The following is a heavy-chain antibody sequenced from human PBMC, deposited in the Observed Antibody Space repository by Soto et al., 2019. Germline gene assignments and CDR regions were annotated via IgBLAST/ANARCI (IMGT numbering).Heavy chain of an antibody. CDR2: ISYDGSNK. D-gene: IGHD3-22*01. J-gene: IGHJ4*02. V-gene: IGHV3-30*18. CDR3: AKADDYYDSSPRAFDY. Sequence: GGSLRLSCAASGFTFSSYGMHWVRQAPGKGLEWVAVISYDGSNKYYADSVKGRLTISRDNSKNTLYLQMNSLRAEDTAVYYCAKADDYYDSSPRAFDYWGQGTLVTVSS. CDR1: GFTFSSYG.